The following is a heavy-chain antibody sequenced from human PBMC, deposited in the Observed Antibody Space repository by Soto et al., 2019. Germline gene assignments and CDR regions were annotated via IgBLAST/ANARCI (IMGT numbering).Heavy chain of an antibody. CDR1: GFTFSSYA. CDR3: AKVISGGWDYGMDV. CDR2: ISGSGGST. Sequence: EVQLLESGGGLVQPGGSLRLSCAASGFTFSSYAMSWVRQAPGKGLEWVSAISGSGGSTYYADSVNGRFTISRDNSKNTLYLQMNSLRAEDTAVYYCAKVISGGWDYGMDVWGQGTTVTVSS. J-gene: IGHJ6*02. V-gene: IGHV3-23*01. D-gene: IGHD2-15*01.